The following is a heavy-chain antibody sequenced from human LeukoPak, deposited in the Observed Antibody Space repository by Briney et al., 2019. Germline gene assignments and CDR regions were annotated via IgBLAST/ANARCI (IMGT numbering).Heavy chain of an antibody. CDR3: ARVGFWELPDY. V-gene: IGHV1-3*01. CDR1: GYTFTSYA. CDR2: INAGNGNT. Sequence: GASVKVSCKASGYTFTSYAMHWVRQAPGQRLEWMGWINAGNGNTKYSQKFQGRVTITRDTSASTAYMELSSLRSEDTAVYYCARVGFWELPDYWGQGTLVAVSS. D-gene: IGHD1-26*01. J-gene: IGHJ4*02.